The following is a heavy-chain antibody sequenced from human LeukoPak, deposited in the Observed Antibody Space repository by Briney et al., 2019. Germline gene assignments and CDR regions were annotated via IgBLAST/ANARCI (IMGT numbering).Heavy chain of an antibody. CDR2: IIPIFGTA. J-gene: IGHJ5*02. V-gene: IGHV1-69*06. CDR3: ARDRAPAWFDP. Sequence: ASVKVSCKASGGTFSRYAISWVRQAPGQGLEWMGGIIPIFGTANYAQKFQGRVTITADKSTTTAYMELSSLRSEDTAVYYCARDRAPAWFDPWGQGTLVTVSS. CDR1: GGTFSRYA.